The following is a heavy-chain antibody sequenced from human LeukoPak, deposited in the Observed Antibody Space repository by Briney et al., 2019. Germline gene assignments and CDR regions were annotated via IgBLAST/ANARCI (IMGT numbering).Heavy chain of an antibody. V-gene: IGHV4-30-2*01. CDR1: GGSISSGGYY. Sequence: SQTLSLTCTVSGGSISSGGYYWSWIRQPPGKGLEWIGYIYHSGSTYYNPSLKSRVTISVDRSKNQFSLKLSSVTAADTAVYYCARGARLYSGSYPPADAFDIWGQGTMVTVSS. D-gene: IGHD1-26*01. CDR3: ARGARLYSGSYPPADAFDI. J-gene: IGHJ3*02. CDR2: IYHSGST.